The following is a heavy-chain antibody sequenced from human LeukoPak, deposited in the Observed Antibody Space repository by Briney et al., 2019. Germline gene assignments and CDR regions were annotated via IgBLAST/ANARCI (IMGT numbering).Heavy chain of an antibody. J-gene: IGHJ4*02. CDR1: GYTFTGYY. D-gene: IGHD1-20*01. CDR2: INPNSGGT. V-gene: IGHV1-2*02. Sequence: VASVKVSCKASGYTFTGYYMHWVRQAPGQGLEWMGWINPNSGGTNYEQKFQGRVTMTRDTSISTAYMELSRLRSDDTAVYYCARGNWNAQDFDYWGQGTLVTVSS. CDR3: ARGNWNAQDFDY.